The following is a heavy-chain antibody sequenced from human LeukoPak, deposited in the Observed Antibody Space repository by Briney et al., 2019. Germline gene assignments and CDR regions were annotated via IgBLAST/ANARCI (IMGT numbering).Heavy chain of an antibody. J-gene: IGHJ4*02. V-gene: IGHV1-2*02. CDR3: ARGIRDTAMVMDY. Sequence: ASVKVSCKASGYTFTGHYVNWVRQAPGQGLEWMGWINPNSGGANYAQKFQGRVTMTRDTSISTAYMELSRLRSDDTAVYYCARGIRDTAMVMDYWGQGTLVTVSS. D-gene: IGHD5-18*01. CDR1: GYTFTGHY. CDR2: INPNSGGA.